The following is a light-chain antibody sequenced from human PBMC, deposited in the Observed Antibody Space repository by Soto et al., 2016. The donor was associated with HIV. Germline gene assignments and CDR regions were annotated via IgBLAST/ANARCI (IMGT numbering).Light chain of an antibody. CDR2: LGS. V-gene: IGKV2-28*01. CDR1: QSLLHSNGYNY. CDR3: MQALQTPGLT. Sequence: VMTQSPLSLPVTPGEPASISCRSSQSLLHSNGYNYSDWYLQKPGQSPQLLIYLGSNRASGVPDRFSGSGSGTDFTLKISRVEAEDVGVYYCMQALQTPGLTFGGGTKVEIK. J-gene: IGKJ4*01.